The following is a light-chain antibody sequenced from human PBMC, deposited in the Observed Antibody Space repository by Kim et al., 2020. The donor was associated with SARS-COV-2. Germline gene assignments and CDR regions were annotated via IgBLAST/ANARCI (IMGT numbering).Light chain of an antibody. J-gene: IGLJ3*02. CDR1: DIGSKS. V-gene: IGLV3-21*04. CDR3: QVWDSSSDHRV. CDR2: YDG. Sequence: APGKTARITCGGNDIGSKSVHWYQQQPGQAPVLVIYYDGDRPSGMPERFSGANSGSTATLTISRVEDGDEADYYCQVWDSSSDHRVFGGGTKLTVL.